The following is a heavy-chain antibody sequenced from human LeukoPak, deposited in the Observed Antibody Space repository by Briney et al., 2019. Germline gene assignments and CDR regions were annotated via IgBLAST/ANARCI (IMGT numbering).Heavy chain of an antibody. V-gene: IGHV4-34*01. CDR1: GGSFSGYY. CDR3: ARGIGGGYYDSSGYPTAADY. CDR2: INHSGST. J-gene: IGHJ4*02. D-gene: IGHD3-22*01. Sequence: SETLSLTCAVYGGSFSGYYWSWLRQPPGKGLEWIGEINHSGSTNYNPSLKSRVTISVDTSKDQFSLKLSSVTAADTAVYYCARGIGGGYYDSSGYPTAADYWGQGTLVTVSS.